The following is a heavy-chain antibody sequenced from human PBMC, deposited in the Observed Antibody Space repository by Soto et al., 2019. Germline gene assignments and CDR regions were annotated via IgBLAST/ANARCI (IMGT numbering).Heavy chain of an antibody. J-gene: IGHJ4*02. CDR3: ARGYSYGYDDY. CDR1: GGTFSSYA. CDR2: IIPIFGTA. D-gene: IGHD5-18*01. V-gene: IGHV1-69*13. Sequence: GASVKVSCKASGGTFSSYAISWVRQAPGQGLEWMGGIIPIFGTANYAQKFQGRVTITADESTSTAYMELSSLRSEDTAVDYCARGYSYGYDDYWGQGTLVTVSS.